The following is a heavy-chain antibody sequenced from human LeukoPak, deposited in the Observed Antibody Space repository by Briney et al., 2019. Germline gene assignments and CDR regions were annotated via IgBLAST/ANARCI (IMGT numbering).Heavy chain of an antibody. CDR2: IYYSGST. Sequence: SETLSLTCTVSGGSISSSSYYWGWIRQPPGKGLEWIGSIYYSGSTYYNPSLKSRVTISVDTSKNQFSLKLSSVTAADTAVYYCASHYYDSSGYYRYWGQGTLVTVSS. V-gene: IGHV4-39*07. J-gene: IGHJ4*02. CDR1: GGSISSSSYY. CDR3: ASHYYDSSGYYRY. D-gene: IGHD3-22*01.